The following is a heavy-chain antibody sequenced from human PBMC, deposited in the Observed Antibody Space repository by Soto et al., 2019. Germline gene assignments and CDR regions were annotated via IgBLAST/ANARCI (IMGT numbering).Heavy chain of an antibody. CDR3: ASSSGWYNM. V-gene: IGHV1-3*01. Sequence: ASVKVSCKASGYTFTSFGISWVRQAPGQGLEWMGSINAGNGNTKYSQKFQGRVTITRDTSASTAYMELSSLRSEDTAVYYCASSSGWYNMWGQGTLVTVSS. D-gene: IGHD6-19*01. CDR1: GYTFTSFG. J-gene: IGHJ4*02. CDR2: INAGNGNT.